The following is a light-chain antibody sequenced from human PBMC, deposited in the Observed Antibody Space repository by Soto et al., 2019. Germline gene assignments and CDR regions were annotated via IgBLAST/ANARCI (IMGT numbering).Light chain of an antibody. CDR1: QSVSSH. V-gene: IGKV3-11*01. CDR3: QQRSNWPPEFT. CDR2: DAS. Sequence: DIVLTQSPATLSLSPGERATLSCRASQSVSSHLTWYQQKPGQAPRLLIYDASNRATGIPDRFSGSGSGTDFTLTISSLAPEDFAVYYCQQRSNWPPEFTFGPGTKVDFK. J-gene: IGKJ3*01.